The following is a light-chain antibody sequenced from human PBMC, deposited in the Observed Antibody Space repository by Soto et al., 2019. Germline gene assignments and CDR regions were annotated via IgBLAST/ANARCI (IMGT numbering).Light chain of an antibody. J-gene: IGLJ1*01. CDR1: SSDVGGYNY. V-gene: IGLV2-8*01. CDR3: ASYRSGPLYV. CDR2: EVN. Sequence: QSVLTQPPSASGSPGQSVAISCTGTSSDVGGYNYVSWYQQHPGKAPKLMIYEVNKRPSGVPDRFSGSKSGDAASLTISGLRAEDEADYYCASYRSGPLYVFGAGTKVTVL.